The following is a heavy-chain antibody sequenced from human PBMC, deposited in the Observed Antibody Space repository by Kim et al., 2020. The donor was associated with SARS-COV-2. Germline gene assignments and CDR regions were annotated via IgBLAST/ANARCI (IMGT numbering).Heavy chain of an antibody. CDR1: GGSISSGSDY. Sequence: SETLSLTCTVSGGSISSGSDYWSWIRQPAGKGLEWIGRIYTSGSTNYNPSLKSRVTISVDTSKNQFSLKLSSVTAADTAVYYCARERERGATRDWDYFDFWGQGTLVTVSS. V-gene: IGHV4-61*02. D-gene: IGHD1-26*01. CDR3: ARERERGATRDWDYFDF. CDR2: IYTSGST. J-gene: IGHJ4*02.